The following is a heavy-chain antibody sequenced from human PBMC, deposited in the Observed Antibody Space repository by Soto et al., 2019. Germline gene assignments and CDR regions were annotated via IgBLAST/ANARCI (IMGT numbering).Heavy chain of an antibody. CDR1: GGSISSGGYY. J-gene: IGHJ6*02. CDR3: ARWNRWGPAAIRRLNYYYYYGMDV. V-gene: IGHV4-31*03. Sequence: SETLSLTCTVSGGSISSGGYYWSWIRQHPGKGLEWIGYIYYSGSTYYNPSLKSRVTISVDTSKNQFSLKLSSVTAADTAVYYCARWNRWGPAAIRRLNYYYYYGMDVWGQGTTVTVSS. D-gene: IGHD2-2*02. CDR2: IYYSGST.